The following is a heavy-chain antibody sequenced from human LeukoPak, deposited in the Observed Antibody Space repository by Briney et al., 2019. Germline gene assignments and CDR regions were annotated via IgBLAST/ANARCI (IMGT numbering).Heavy chain of an antibody. J-gene: IGHJ4*02. Sequence: GGSLRLSCSASGFTFSTYAMYWVRQAPGKGLEYVSAISAIGGSTYYADSVKDRFTISRDNSKNTLYLQMSGLRAEDTAVYYCVNIALSGYWGQGTLVTVSS. CDR3: VNIALSGY. CDR2: ISAIGGST. V-gene: IGHV3-64D*06. D-gene: IGHD2-2*01. CDR1: GFTFSTYA.